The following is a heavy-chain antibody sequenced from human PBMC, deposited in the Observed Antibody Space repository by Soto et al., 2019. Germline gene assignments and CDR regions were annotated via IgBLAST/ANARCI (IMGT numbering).Heavy chain of an antibody. J-gene: IGHJ6*02. D-gene: IGHD4-17*01. V-gene: IGHV1-69*01. CDR2: IIPIFGTA. CDR1: GGTFSSYA. Sequence: QVQLVQSGAEVKKPGYSVKVSCKASGGTFSSYAIIWVRQAPGQGLEWMGGIIPIFGTANYAQKFQGRVTITADESTSTVYMELSSLRSEDTAVYYCAVTVSTHYGMDVWGQLTTFTVSS. CDR3: AVTVSTHYGMDV.